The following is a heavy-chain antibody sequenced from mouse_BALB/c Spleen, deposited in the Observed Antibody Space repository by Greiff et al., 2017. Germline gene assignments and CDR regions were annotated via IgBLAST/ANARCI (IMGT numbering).Heavy chain of an antibody. V-gene: IGHV14-3*02. CDR3: ARNPPWFAY. J-gene: IGHJ3*01. CDR1: GFNIKDTY. CDR2: IDPANGNT. Sequence: VQLQQSGAELVKPGASVKLSCTASGFNIKDTYMHWVKQRPEQGLEWIGRIDPANGNTKYDPTFQGKATITADTSSNTAYLQLSSLTSEDTAVYYGARNPPWFAYWGQGTLVTVSA.